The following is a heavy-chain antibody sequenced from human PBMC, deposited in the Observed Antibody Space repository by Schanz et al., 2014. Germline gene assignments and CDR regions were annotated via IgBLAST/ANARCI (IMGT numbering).Heavy chain of an antibody. D-gene: IGHD3-9*01. J-gene: IGHJ6*02. CDR3: AKVDRTRYYAMDV. V-gene: IGHV1-69*08. CDR2: IIPILDKT. CDR1: GGTFSSST. Sequence: QVQLVQSGAEVKKPGSSVKVSCKASGGTFSSSTLTWVRQAPGQGLEWMGRIIPILDKTNYAQKFQGRVTMTADKSTSTVYMEVSGLRSADTAVYYCAKVDRTRYYAMDVWGQGTTVTVSS.